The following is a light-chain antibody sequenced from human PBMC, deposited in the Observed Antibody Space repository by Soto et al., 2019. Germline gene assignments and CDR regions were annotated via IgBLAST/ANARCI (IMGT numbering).Light chain of an antibody. V-gene: IGLV2-18*01. CDR2: EVS. Sequence: QSSLTQPPSVSGSPVQSVTISCTGTSSDLGSNNRVSWYQQPPGTDPKLIIDEVSNRPSGVPDRFSGSKSGITASLTISGLQTEDEADYYRSLYRSXSTLVGTGSQVXV. CDR1: SSDLGSNNR. J-gene: IGLJ1*01. CDR3: SLYRSXSTL.